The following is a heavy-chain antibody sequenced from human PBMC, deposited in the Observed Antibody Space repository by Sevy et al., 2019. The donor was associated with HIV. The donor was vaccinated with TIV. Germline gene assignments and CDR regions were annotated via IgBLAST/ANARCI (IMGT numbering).Heavy chain of an antibody. CDR1: GYTFTGYY. CDR2: INPNSGGT. Sequence: ASVKVSCKASGYTFTGYYMHWVRQAPGQGLEWMGRINPNSGGTNYAQKFQGRVTMTRDTSISTAYMERSRLRSDDTAVYYCARDLLGAAAGGYYYYGMDVWGQGTTVTVSS. J-gene: IGHJ6*02. CDR3: ARDLLGAAAGGYYYYGMDV. D-gene: IGHD6-13*01. V-gene: IGHV1-2*06.